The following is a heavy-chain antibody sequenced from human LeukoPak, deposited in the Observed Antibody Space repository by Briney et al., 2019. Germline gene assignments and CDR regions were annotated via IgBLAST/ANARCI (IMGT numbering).Heavy chain of an antibody. J-gene: IGHJ4*02. CDR1: GYTLTELS. CDR2: FDPEDGET. Sequence: GASVKVSCKVSGYTLTELSMHWVRQAPGKGLEWMGGFDPEDGETIYTQKFQGRVTMTEDTSTDTAYMELSSLRSEDTAVYYCATDPGAYYDSSGYMEQGDYWGQGTLVTVSS. V-gene: IGHV1-24*01. D-gene: IGHD3-22*01. CDR3: ATDPGAYYDSSGYMEQGDY.